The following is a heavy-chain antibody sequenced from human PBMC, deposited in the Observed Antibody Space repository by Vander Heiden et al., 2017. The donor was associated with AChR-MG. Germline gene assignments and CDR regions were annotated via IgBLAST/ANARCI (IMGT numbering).Heavy chain of an antibody. CDR1: GYTFTGYY. CDR2: INPNSGGT. CDR3: ARDEWRRDLGGHFDY. D-gene: IGHD5-12*01. Sequence: QVQLVQSGAEVKKPGASVKVSCKASGYTFTGYYMHWVRQAPGQGLEWMGWINPNSGGTNYAQKFQGRVTMTRDTSISTAYMELSRLRSDDTAVYYCARDEWRRDLGGHFDYWGQGTLVTVSS. V-gene: IGHV1-2*02. J-gene: IGHJ4*02.